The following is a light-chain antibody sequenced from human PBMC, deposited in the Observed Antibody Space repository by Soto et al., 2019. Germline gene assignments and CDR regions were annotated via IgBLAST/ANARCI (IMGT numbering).Light chain of an antibody. CDR1: RTIDTY. Sequence: DIVMTQSPAFVSASLGERVTLSCRASRTIDTYLAWLQHRLGQPPRLLIFGASVRAPGVPPRFSGGGSGTEFTLTINSLRSEDFAVYFCQQYDAWPPGTFGGGTKVDIK. CDR2: GAS. V-gene: IGKV3-15*01. CDR3: QQYDAWPPGT. J-gene: IGKJ4*01.